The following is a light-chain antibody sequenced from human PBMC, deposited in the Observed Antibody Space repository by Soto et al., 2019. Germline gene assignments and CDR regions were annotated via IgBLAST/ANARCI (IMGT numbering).Light chain of an antibody. CDR3: LQYNNWLWT. Sequence: EIVMTQSPATLSVSPGERATLACRASQSVSRNVAWYQQKPGQAPRLLIHDASTRATGISVRFSGSGSGTEFTLTISSLQSEDFAVYYCLQYNNWLWTFGQGTKVEIK. CDR2: DAS. V-gene: IGKV3-15*01. CDR1: QSVSRN. J-gene: IGKJ1*01.